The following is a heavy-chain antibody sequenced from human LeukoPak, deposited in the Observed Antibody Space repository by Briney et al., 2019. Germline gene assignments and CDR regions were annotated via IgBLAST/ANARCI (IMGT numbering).Heavy chain of an antibody. CDR1: GYSFTSYW. D-gene: IGHD3-22*01. CDR3: ARLYYDGSGNNWFDP. J-gene: IGHJ5*02. Sequence: GESLKISCKGSGYSFTSYWIGWVRQMPGKGLEWMGIIYPGDSDTRYSPSFQGQVTISADKSISTAYLQWSSLKASDTAMYYCARLYYDGSGNNWFDPWGQGTLVTVSS. V-gene: IGHV5-51*01. CDR2: IYPGDSDT.